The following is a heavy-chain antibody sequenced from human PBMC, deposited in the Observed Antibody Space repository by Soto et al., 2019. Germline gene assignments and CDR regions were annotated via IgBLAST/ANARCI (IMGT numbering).Heavy chain of an antibody. CDR2: ISGTGDTT. Sequence: LRLSCTASGFTFSSYGMSWVRQAPGKGLEWVSAISGTGDTTYYADSVKGRFTISRDNSKNTMFLQMNSLRADDTAVYYCAKLIVATGTGYWGQGTLVTVSS. CDR1: GFTFSSYG. V-gene: IGHV3-23*01. D-gene: IGHD6-13*01. CDR3: AKLIVATGTGY. J-gene: IGHJ4*02.